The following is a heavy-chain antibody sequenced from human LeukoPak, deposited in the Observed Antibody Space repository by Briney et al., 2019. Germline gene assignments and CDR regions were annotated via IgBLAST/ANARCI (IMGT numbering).Heavy chain of an antibody. CDR1: GYTLTELS. CDR2: FDPEDGET. CDR3: ARDNGDY. D-gene: IGHD2-8*01. V-gene: IGHV1-24*01. Sequence: ASVKVSCKVSGYTLTELSMHWVRQAPGKGLEWMGGFDPEDGETIYAQKFQGRVTMTRDTSTSTVYMELSSLRSEDTTVYYCARDNGDYWGQGTLVTVSS. J-gene: IGHJ4*02.